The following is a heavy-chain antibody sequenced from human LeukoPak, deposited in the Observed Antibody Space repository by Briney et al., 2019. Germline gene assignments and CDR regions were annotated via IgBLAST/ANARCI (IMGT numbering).Heavy chain of an antibody. D-gene: IGHD3-10*01. CDR2: IKQDGSEK. Sequence: GGSLRLSCAASGFTFSSYWMSWVRQAPGKGLEWVANIKQDGSEKYYVDSVKGRFTISRDNAKNSLYLQMNSLRAEDTAVYYCARGRGLLWFGKLIEGAFDIWGQGTMVTVSS. CDR1: GFTFSSYW. J-gene: IGHJ3*02. CDR3: ARGRGLLWFGKLIEGAFDI. V-gene: IGHV3-7*01.